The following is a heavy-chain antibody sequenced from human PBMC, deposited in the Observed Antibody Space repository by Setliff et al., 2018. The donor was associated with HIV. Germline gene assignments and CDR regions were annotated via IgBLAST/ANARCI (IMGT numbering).Heavy chain of an antibody. Sequence: ASVKVSCKASGYSFTSYGISWVRQAPGQGLDWMGWISAYNGNTNYAQNLQGRVTMTTDTSTSTAHMELRNLRSDDTAVYYCARDSGMAVVGTWRRLDPWGQGTLVTVSS. J-gene: IGHJ5*02. V-gene: IGHV1-18*01. D-gene: IGHD6-19*01. CDR3: ARDSGMAVVGTWRRLDP. CDR2: ISAYNGNT. CDR1: GYSFTSYG.